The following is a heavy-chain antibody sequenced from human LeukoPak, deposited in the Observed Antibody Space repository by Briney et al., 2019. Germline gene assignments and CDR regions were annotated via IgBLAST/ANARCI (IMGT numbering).Heavy chain of an antibody. D-gene: IGHD1-26*01. V-gene: IGHV1-18*01. CDR3: ARDLRAQLPTNWFDP. CDR2: ISTYNGNT. CDR1: GYTFTSYG. Sequence: ASVKVSCKASGYTFTSYGISWVRQAPGQGLEWMGWISTYNGNTNYAQKLQGRVTMTTDTSTSTAYMELRSLRSDDTAVYYCARDLRAQLPTNWFDPWGQGTLVTVSS. J-gene: IGHJ5*02.